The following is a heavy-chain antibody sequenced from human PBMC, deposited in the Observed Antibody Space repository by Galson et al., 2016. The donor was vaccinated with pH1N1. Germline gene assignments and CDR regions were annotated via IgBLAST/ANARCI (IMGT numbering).Heavy chain of an antibody. CDR1: GFIVSPND. CDR3: ARGYPGFSYYGMDV. V-gene: IGHV3-53*01. J-gene: IGHJ6*02. CDR2: IYSGGNT. Sequence: SLRLSCAASGFIVSPNDMSWFRQAPGKGLEWVSVIYSGGNTYYTDSVKGRFTITRDSSKNTLYLQMNSLRPEDTAVYYCARGYPGFSYYGMDVWGQGTTVTVSS. D-gene: IGHD2-15*01.